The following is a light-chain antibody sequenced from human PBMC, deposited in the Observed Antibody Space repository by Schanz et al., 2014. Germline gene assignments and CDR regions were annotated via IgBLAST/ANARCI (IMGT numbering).Light chain of an antibody. V-gene: IGKV1-39*01. CDR2: AAS. Sequence: IQMTQSPSSLSASLGDSVTITCRSSQYFNNYLNWYHHRPGKAPKLLISAASTLQSGVPSRFSGSGSGTDFTFSIGSLQLEDFGTYYCQQSYNDPYTFGQGTKLDIK. CDR1: QYFNNY. J-gene: IGKJ2*01. CDR3: QQSYNDPYT.